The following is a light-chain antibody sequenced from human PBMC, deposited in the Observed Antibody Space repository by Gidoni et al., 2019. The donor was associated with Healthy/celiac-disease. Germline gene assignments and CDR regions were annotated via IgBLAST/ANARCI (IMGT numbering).Light chain of an antibody. J-gene: IGKJ4*01. V-gene: IGKV1-NL1*01. CDR1: QGISNS. CDR2: DAS. CDR3: QQYYSTLLT. Sequence: DIQITQYPSSLSASVGDRVTITCRASQGISNSLAWYQQKPGKAPKLLLYDASRLESGVPARFSGSGSGTDYTLTISSLQPEDFATYYCQQYYSTLLTFGGXTKVEIK.